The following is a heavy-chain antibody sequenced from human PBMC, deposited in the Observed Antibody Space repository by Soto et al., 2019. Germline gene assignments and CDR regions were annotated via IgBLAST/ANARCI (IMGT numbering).Heavy chain of an antibody. CDR3: AKLPRFLEWSDY. D-gene: IGHD3-3*01. Sequence: VGSLRLSCAASGFTFSSYAMSWVRQAPGKGLEWVSAISGSGGSTYYADSVKGRFTISRDNSKNTLYLQMNSLRAEDTAVYHCAKLPRFLEWSDYWGQGTLVTVSS. CDR1: GFTFSSYA. J-gene: IGHJ4*02. CDR2: ISGSGGST. V-gene: IGHV3-23*01.